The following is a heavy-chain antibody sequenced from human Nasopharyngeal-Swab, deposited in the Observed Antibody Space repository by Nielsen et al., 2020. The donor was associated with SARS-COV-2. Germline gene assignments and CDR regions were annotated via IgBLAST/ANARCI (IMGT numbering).Heavy chain of an antibody. CDR3: ARWRGSTTWYFDY. J-gene: IGHJ4*02. CDR1: GFPLKNYN. D-gene: IGHD2-2*01. CDR2: ISVSSLTT. Sequence: GGSLRLSCAVSGFPLKNYNMIWVREAPGKGLEWLSYISVSSLTTYYADSVKGRFTISRDNAKNNLYLQINSLRVEDTAVYYCARWRGSTTWYFDYWGQGTLVTVSS. V-gene: IGHV3-48*04.